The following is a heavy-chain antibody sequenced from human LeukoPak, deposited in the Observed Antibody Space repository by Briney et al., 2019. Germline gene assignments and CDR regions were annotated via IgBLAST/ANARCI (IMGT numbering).Heavy chain of an antibody. Sequence: SETLSLTCAVYGGSFSGYYWSWIRQPPGKGLEWIGEINHSGSTNYNPSLKSRVTISVDTSKNQFSLKLSSVTAADTAVYYCARGLINMVRGVIIFPFDYWGQGTLVTVSS. CDR3: ARGLINMVRGVIIFPFDY. CDR2: INHSGST. J-gene: IGHJ4*02. D-gene: IGHD3-10*01. CDR1: GGSFSGYY. V-gene: IGHV4-34*01.